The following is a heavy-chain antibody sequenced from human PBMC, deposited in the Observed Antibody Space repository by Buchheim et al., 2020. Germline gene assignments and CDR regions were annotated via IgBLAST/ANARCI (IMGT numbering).Heavy chain of an antibody. CDR1: GGSINRGGYY. J-gene: IGHJ6*01. CDR3: ARDGYNNFGEYFAMDV. V-gene: IGHV4-31*03. CDR2: IYYTGAT. D-gene: IGHD4-11*01. Sequence: QMQLQESGPGLVKPLQTLSLTCTVSGGSINRGGYYWSWIRQHPVRGLEWIGYIYYTGATYYSTSLKSRVSISVDMSKNQFSLRVKSGTAADTAVYFCARDGYNNFGEYFAMDVWGQGT.